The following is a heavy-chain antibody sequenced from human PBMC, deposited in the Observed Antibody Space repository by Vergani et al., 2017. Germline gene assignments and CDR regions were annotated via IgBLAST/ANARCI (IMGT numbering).Heavy chain of an antibody. CDR2: ISSNGGST. D-gene: IGHD3-3*01. Sequence: EVQLVESGGGLVQPGGSLRLSCSASGFTFSSYAMHWVRQAPGKGLEYVSAISSNGGSTYYADSVKGRFTISRDNSKNTLYLQMSSLRAEDTAVYYCVKDLGRLLEWLSPFDYWGQGTLVTVSS. CDR3: VKDLGRLLEWLSPFDY. V-gene: IGHV3-64D*06. CDR1: GFTFSSYA. J-gene: IGHJ4*02.